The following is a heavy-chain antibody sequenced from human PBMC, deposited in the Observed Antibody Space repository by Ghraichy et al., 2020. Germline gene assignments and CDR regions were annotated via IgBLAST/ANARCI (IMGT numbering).Heavy chain of an antibody. CDR2: ISSSGSTI. CDR3: ARVPGAIVVVPAAIDP. J-gene: IGHJ5*02. CDR1: GHACSSDE. V-gene: IGHV3-48*03. Sequence: GGSLRLSGAGCGHACSSDEMNWVRRAPGKGLKWVSYISSSGSTIYYADSVKGRFTISRDNAKNSLYLQMNSLRAEDTAVYYCARVPGAIVVVPAAIDPWGHFSLITVPS. D-gene: IGHD2-2*01.